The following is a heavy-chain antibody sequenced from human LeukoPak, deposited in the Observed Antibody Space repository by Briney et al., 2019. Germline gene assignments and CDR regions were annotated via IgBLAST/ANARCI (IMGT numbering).Heavy chain of an antibody. V-gene: IGHV4-61*01. Sequence: SETLSLTCTVSGGSVSSGSYYWNWIRQPPGKGLEWIGYIYYSGSTNYNPSLRSRVTISVDTSKNQFSLKLSSVTAADTAVYYCARDRPGYYGMDVWGQGTTVTVSS. CDR3: ARDRPGYYGMDV. J-gene: IGHJ6*02. CDR1: GGSVSSGSYY. CDR2: IYYSGST.